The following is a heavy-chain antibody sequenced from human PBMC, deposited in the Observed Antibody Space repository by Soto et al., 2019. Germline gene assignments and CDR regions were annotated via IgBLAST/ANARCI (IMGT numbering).Heavy chain of an antibody. J-gene: IGHJ6*02. CDR2: ISSSSSTI. CDR3: ARGGRYYGSGAIPAYYGMDV. Sequence: EVQLVESGGGLVQPGGSLRLSCAASGFTFSSYSMNWVRQAPGKGLEWVSYISSSSSTIYYADSVKGRFTISRDNAKNSLYLQMNSLRDEDTAVYYCARGGRYYGSGAIPAYYGMDVWGQGPTVTASS. V-gene: IGHV3-48*02. D-gene: IGHD3-10*01. CDR1: GFTFSSYS.